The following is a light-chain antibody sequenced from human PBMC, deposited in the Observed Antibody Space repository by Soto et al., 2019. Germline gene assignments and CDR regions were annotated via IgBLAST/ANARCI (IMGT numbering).Light chain of an antibody. CDR1: QSISNY. V-gene: IGKV1-39*01. CDR3: QQSYSTPWT. Sequence: DIQMTQSPSSLSASVGDRVTITCRASQSISNYLNWYQQRPGKAPKLLIYAASSLQSGVPSRFSGSGSGRDFTLTISSLQPEDFATYYCQQSYSTPWTFGQGTKVDIK. J-gene: IGKJ1*01. CDR2: AAS.